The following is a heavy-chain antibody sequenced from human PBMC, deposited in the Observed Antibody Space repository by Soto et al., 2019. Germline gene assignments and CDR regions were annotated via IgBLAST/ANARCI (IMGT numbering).Heavy chain of an antibody. CDR3: ARDRLHSGYDGDY. J-gene: IGHJ4*02. Sequence: QVQLVQSGAEVKKPGASVKVSCKVSGYTFSNYAISWVRQAPGQGLEWMGWISTDDGYTNYARDRVTMTKDSSTNTAYMELRSLRSDDTAIYYCARDRLHSGYDGDYWGQGTLVTVSS. CDR1: GYTFSNYA. CDR2: ISTDDGYT. D-gene: IGHD5-12*01. V-gene: IGHV1-18*01.